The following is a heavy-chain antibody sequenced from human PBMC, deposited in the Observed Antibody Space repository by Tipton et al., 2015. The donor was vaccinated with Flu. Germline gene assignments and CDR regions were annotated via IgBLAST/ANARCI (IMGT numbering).Heavy chain of an antibody. V-gene: IGHV3-23*01. Sequence: SLRLSCAASGFTFSRYAMSWVRQAPGKGLEWVSAVSGGGAITYLADSVKGRFTISRDNAKNSLYLQMNSLRAEDTAVYHCAREEGHYYDTSGFFDYWGQGTLVTVSS. CDR3: AREEGHYYDTSGFFDY. CDR2: VSGGGAIT. CDR1: GFTFSRYA. D-gene: IGHD3-22*01. J-gene: IGHJ4*02.